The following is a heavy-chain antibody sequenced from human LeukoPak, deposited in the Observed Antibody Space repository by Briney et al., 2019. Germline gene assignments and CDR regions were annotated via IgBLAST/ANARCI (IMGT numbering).Heavy chain of an antibody. CDR2: INPSGGST. CDR1: GYTFTGYG. D-gene: IGHD5-18*01. Sequence: ASVKVSCKASGYTFTGYGISWVRQAPGQGLEWMGIINPSGGSTSYAQKFQGRVTMTRDTSTSTVYMELSSLRSEDTAVYYCAAIQPNYYFDYWGQGTLVTVSS. V-gene: IGHV1-46*01. J-gene: IGHJ4*02. CDR3: AAIQPNYYFDY.